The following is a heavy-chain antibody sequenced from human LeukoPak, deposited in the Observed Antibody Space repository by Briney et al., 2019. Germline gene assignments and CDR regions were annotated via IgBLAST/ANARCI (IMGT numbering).Heavy chain of an antibody. CDR1: GYTFTSYY. CDR2: INPSGGST. D-gene: IGHD3-10*01. V-gene: IGHV1-46*01. Sequence: ASVKVSCKASGYTFTSYYMHWVRQAPGQGLEWMGIINPSGGSTSYAQKFQGRVTMTRDTSISTAYMELSRLRSDDTAVYYCARVEFLNYYGSGSYLGWFDPWGQGTLVTVSS. J-gene: IGHJ5*02. CDR3: ARVEFLNYYGSGSYLGWFDP.